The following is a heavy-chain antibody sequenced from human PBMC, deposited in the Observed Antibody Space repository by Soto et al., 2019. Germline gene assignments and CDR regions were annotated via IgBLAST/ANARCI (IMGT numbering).Heavy chain of an antibody. Sequence: PSATLSLTCIVSGESISSSSYYWGWIRQPPGKGLEWIGSIYYSGRTYYNPSFKSRVTISIDTSKNQFSLKLSSVTATETAVYYCARQRTTVVTQAYFDHWGQGALVTVS. V-gene: IGHV4-39*01. J-gene: IGHJ4*02. CDR3: ARQRTTVVTQAYFDH. CDR1: GESISSSSYY. D-gene: IGHD2-21*02. CDR2: IYYSGRT.